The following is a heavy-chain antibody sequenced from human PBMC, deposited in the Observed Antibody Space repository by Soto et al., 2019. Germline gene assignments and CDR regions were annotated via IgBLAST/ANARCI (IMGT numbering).Heavy chain of an antibody. D-gene: IGHD3-10*01. J-gene: IGHJ4*02. CDR3: AREGLYGSGSYWPEY. CDR2: IYRSGTT. CDR1: GGSISSNNW. V-gene: IGHV4-4*02. Sequence: QVQLQESGPGLVKPSGTLSLTCAVSGGSISSNNWWSWVRQPPGKGLEWIGEIYRSGTTNYNPSLKSLVTISLDKSNNQFSLKLSSVTAADTAVYYCAREGLYGSGSYWPEYWGQGTLVTVSS.